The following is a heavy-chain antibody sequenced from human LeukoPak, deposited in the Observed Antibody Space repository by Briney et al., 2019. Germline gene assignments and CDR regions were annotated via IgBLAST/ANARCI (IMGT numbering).Heavy chain of an antibody. CDR2: ISAYNGNI. J-gene: IGHJ4*02. D-gene: IGHD3-22*01. V-gene: IGHV1-18*01. Sequence: ASVKVSCKASGYTFTSYGISWVRQAPGQGLEWMGWISAYNGNINYAQKLQGRVTMTTDTSTSTAYMELRSLRSDDTAVYYCARDGTSTTHDYYDSSGYYRILDYWGQGTLVTVSS. CDR3: ARDGTSTTHDYYDSSGYYRILDY. CDR1: GYTFTSYG.